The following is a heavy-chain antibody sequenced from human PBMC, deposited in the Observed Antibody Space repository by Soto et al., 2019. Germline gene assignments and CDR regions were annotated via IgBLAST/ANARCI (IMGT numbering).Heavy chain of an antibody. Sequence: QVQLVESGGGVVQPGRSLRLSCAASGFSFSSNGMHWVRQAPGKGLEWLAMTSYDGSDKYYADSVKGRFTISRDNSKNTLYLQMNSLRAEDTAVYYCATWGEGMGVTFDYWGQGTLVPVAS. J-gene: IGHJ4*02. D-gene: IGHD1-26*01. CDR3: ATWGEGMGVTFDY. CDR2: TSYDGSDK. V-gene: IGHV3-30*03. CDR1: GFSFSSNG.